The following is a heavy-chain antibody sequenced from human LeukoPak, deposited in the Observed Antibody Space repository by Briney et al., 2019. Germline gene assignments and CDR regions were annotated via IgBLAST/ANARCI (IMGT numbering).Heavy chain of an antibody. CDR1: GFTFSSYA. CDR2: ISDSGGST. J-gene: IGHJ4*02. CDR3: AKDTSIGRYCTNGVCSPFDY. Sequence: GGSLRLSCAASGFTFSSYAMSWVRQAPGKGLEGVSAISDSGGSTYDADSVKGRFTISRDNSKNTLYLQMNSLRDEDTAVYYCAKDTSIGRYCTNGVCSPFDYWGQGTLVTVSS. D-gene: IGHD2-8*01. V-gene: IGHV3-23*01.